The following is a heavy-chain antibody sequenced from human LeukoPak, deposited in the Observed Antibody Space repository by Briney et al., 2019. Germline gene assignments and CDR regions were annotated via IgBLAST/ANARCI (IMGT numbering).Heavy chain of an antibody. D-gene: IGHD3-10*01. Sequence: SETLSLTCNVSDVSISSSYWSWIRQPPGKGLEWIGNIYYSGSTYYNPSLQSRVTISVDTSKNQFSLKLNSVTAADTAVYYCARGGYYGSGNDFRFDPWGQGTLVTVSS. J-gene: IGHJ5*02. V-gene: IGHV4-59*12. CDR3: ARGGYYGSGNDFRFDP. CDR2: IYYSGST. CDR1: DVSISSSY.